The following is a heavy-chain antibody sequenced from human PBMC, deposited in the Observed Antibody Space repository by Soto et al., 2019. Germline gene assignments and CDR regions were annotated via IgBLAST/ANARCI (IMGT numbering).Heavy chain of an antibody. V-gene: IGHV3-30-3*01. Sequence: QVQLVESGGGVVQPGRSLRLSCAASGFTFSSYAMHWVRQAPGKGLEWVAVISYDGSNKYYADSVKGRFTISRDNSKNTLYLQMNSVRAEDRAVYYCALNVECSGGSCYKGGMDVWGQGTTVTVSS. D-gene: IGHD2-15*01. CDR1: GFTFSSYA. J-gene: IGHJ6*02. CDR3: ALNVECSGGSCYKGGMDV. CDR2: ISYDGSNK.